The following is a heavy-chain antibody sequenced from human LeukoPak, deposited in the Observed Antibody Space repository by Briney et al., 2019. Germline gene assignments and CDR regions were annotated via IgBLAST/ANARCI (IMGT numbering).Heavy chain of an antibody. Sequence: PSQTLSLTCTVSGGSISSGGYYWSWIRQPPGKGLEWIGYIYHSGSSYYNPSLKSRGTISVDRSKNQFSLKLSSVTAADTAVYYCARDRGGYTYSHDYWGQGTLVTVSS. CDR2: IYHSGSS. V-gene: IGHV4-30-2*01. CDR1: GGSISSGGYY. J-gene: IGHJ4*02. D-gene: IGHD5-18*01. CDR3: ARDRGGYTYSHDY.